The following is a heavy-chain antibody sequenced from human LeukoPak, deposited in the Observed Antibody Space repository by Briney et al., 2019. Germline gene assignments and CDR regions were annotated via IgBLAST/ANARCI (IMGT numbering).Heavy chain of an antibody. CDR1: GFTVSSNY. J-gene: IGHJ6*02. V-gene: IGHV3-53*01. D-gene: IGHD2-2*01. CDR3: ARDLVHHNYYYYGMDV. Sequence: GGSLRLSCAASGFTVSSNYMSWVRQAPGKGLEWVSVIYSGGSTYYADSVKGRFTISRDNSKNTLYLQMNGLRAEDTAVYYCARDLVHHNYYYYGMDVWGQGTTVTVSS. CDR2: IYSGGST.